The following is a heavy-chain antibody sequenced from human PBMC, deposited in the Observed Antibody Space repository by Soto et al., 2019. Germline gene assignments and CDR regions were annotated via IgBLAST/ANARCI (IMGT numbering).Heavy chain of an antibody. CDR3: ARTVMPVGNLAAFDH. Sequence: SETLSLTCNVSGDSIYTYYWNWIRQSPGKGLEWIGYISDGGSTNYNPSLKSRVTISVDTSKKQVSLKLTSVTAADSAVYFCARTVMPVGNLAAFDHWGQGVLVTVSS. CDR2: ISDGGST. D-gene: IGHD7-27*01. V-gene: IGHV4-59*01. J-gene: IGHJ4*02. CDR1: GDSIYTYY.